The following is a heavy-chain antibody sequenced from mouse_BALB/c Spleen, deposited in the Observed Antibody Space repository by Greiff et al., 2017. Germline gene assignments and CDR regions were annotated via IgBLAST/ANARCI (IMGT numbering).Heavy chain of an antibody. Sequence: QVQLQQPGSVLVRLGASVKLSCKASGYTFTSSWMHWAKQRPGQGLEWIGEIHPNSGNTNYNEKFKGKATLTVDTSSSTAYVDLSSLTSEDSAVYYCARGGAMDYWGQGTSVTVSS. CDR3: ARGGAMDY. CDR2: IHPNSGNT. CDR1: GYTFTSSW. V-gene: IGHV1S130*01. J-gene: IGHJ4*01.